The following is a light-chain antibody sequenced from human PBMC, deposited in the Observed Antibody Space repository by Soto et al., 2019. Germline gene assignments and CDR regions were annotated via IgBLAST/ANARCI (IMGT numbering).Light chain of an antibody. V-gene: IGKV3-15*01. J-gene: IGKJ5*01. Sequence: EIVMTQSPATLSVSPGERATLSCRASQSVSSNLAWYQQKPGQAPRLLIYGASSRATGIPARFRGSGSGTEFTLTISSLQSEDFAVYYCQQYNNWPITVGQGTRLEIK. CDR1: QSVSSN. CDR3: QQYNNWPIT. CDR2: GAS.